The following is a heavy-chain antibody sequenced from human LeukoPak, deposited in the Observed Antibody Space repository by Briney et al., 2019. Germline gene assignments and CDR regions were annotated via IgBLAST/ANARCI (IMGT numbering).Heavy chain of an antibody. CDR1: GGTFSSYA. Sequence: GASVKVSCKASGGTFSSYAISWVRQAPGQGLEWMGWINPNSGGTNYAQKFQGWVTMTRDTSISTAYMELSRLRSDDTAVYYCARARIAVAGKGLDYWGQGTLVTVS. J-gene: IGHJ4*02. D-gene: IGHD6-19*01. CDR2: INPNSGGT. V-gene: IGHV1-2*04. CDR3: ARARIAVAGKGLDY.